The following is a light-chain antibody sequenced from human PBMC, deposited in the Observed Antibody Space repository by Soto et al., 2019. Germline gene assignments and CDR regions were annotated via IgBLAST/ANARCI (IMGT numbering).Light chain of an antibody. J-gene: IGLJ1*01. CDR1: SSNIGSNT. CDR2: TND. V-gene: IGLV1-44*01. Sequence: QSALTQPPSASGTPGQRVTISCSGSSSNIGSNTVNWYQQLPGTAPKLLIYTNDQRPSGVPDRFSGSKSGTSASLAISGLQFEDEADYHCSSWDDNLDAEVFGAGTKLTVL. CDR3: SSWDDNLDAEV.